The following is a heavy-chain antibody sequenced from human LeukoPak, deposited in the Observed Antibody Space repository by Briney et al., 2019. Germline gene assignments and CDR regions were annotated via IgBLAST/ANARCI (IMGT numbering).Heavy chain of an antibody. V-gene: IGHV4-39*01. J-gene: IGHJ4*02. CDR2: IYYSGSA. CDR3: ARAYGARPYYYFDS. Sequence: PSETLSLTCSVPGGSISSNGYYWGWIRQPPGKGLEWIGAIYYSGSAYYNPSLKSRVTISVDTSKNQFSLKVTSVTAADTAVYYCARAYGARPYYYFDSWGQGTLVTVSS. D-gene: IGHD4-17*01. CDR1: GGSISSNGYY.